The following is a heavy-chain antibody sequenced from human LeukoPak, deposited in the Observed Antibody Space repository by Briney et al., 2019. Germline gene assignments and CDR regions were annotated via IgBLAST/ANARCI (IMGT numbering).Heavy chain of an antibody. J-gene: IGHJ4*02. CDR2: ISGSGGST. CDR3: VSYDSSGYLAAFDY. CDR1: GFTFASYG. D-gene: IGHD3-22*01. Sequence: GGSLRLSCAASGFTFASYGMSWVRQAPGKGLEWVSAISGSGGSTYYAGSVKGRFTISRDNSKNTLYLQMNSLRAEDTAVYYCVSYDSSGYLAAFDYWGQGTLVTVSS. V-gene: IGHV3-23*01.